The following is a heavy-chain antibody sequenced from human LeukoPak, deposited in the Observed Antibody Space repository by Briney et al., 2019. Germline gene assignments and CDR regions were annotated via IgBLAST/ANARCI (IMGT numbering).Heavy chain of an antibody. J-gene: IGHJ6*03. CDR2: ISSSSSYI. CDR3: AREGGGTTVSPWYYYYYMDV. CDR1: GFTFSSYR. V-gene: IGHV3-21*01. D-gene: IGHD4-17*01. Sequence: PGGSLRLSCAASGFTFSSYRMNWVRQAPGKGLEWVSSISSSSSYIYYADSVKGRFTISRDNAKNSLYLQMSSLRAEDTAVYYCAREGGGTTVSPWYYYYYMDVWGKGTTVTVSS.